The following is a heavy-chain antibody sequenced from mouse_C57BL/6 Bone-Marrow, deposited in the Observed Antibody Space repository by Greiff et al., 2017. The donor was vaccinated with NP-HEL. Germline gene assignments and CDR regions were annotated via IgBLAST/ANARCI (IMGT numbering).Heavy chain of an antibody. V-gene: IGHV1-69*01. CDR3: AREGTTVADWFAY. Sequence: VQLQQPGAELVMPGASVKLSCKASGYTFTSYWMHWVKQRPGQGLEWIGEIDPSDSYTNYNQKFKGKSTLTVDKSSSTAYMQLSSLTSEYSAVYYCAREGTTVADWFAYWGQGTLVTVSA. J-gene: IGHJ3*01. D-gene: IGHD1-1*01. CDR2: IDPSDSYT. CDR1: GYTFTSYW.